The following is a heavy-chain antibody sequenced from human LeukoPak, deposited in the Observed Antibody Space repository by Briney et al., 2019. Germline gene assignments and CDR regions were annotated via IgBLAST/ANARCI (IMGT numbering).Heavy chain of an antibody. CDR3: ARRGGLGRSFDY. CDR1: GGSFSSGTYY. Sequence: SETLSLTCTVSGGSFSSGTYYWSWIRQPPGKGLEWIGYIYYTGSTNSNPSLKSRLTISVDTSKTQFSLKLSSVTAADTAVYYCARRGGLGRSFDYWGQGTLVTVSS. D-gene: IGHD3-10*01. J-gene: IGHJ4*02. CDR2: IYYTGST. V-gene: IGHV4-61*01.